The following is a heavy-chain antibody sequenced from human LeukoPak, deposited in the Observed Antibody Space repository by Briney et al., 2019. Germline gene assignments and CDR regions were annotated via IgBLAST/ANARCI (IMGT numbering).Heavy chain of an antibody. D-gene: IGHD1-26*01. CDR2: IYYSGST. V-gene: IGHV4-59*08. CDR3: ATHARWELPLFDY. J-gene: IGHJ4*02. CDR1: GGSISSYY. Sequence: SETLSLTCTVSGGSISSYYWSWIRQPPGKGLEWIGYIYYSGSTNYNPSLKSRVTISVDTSKNQFSLKLSSVTAADTAVYYCATHARWELPLFDYWGQGTLVRLL.